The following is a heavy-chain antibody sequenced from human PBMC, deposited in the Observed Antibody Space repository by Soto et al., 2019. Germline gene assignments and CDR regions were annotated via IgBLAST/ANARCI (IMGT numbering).Heavy chain of an antibody. Sequence: SLRLSCAASGFTFSSYGMHWVRQAPGKGLEWVAVISYDGSNKYYADSVKGRFTISRDNSKNTLYLQMNSLRAEDTAVYYCAKEIWDFWSGYPFDYWGQGTLVTVSS. J-gene: IGHJ4*02. D-gene: IGHD3-3*01. CDR3: AKEIWDFWSGYPFDY. CDR2: ISYDGSNK. CDR1: GFTFSSYG. V-gene: IGHV3-30*18.